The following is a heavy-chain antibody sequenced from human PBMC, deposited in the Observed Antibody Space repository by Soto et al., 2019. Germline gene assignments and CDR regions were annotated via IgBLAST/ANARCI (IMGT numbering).Heavy chain of an antibody. CDR3: ASDQRGYNDGFRFDQ. J-gene: IGHJ4*02. D-gene: IGHD5-18*01. CDR2: ISSRSSYT. Sequence: QVQLVESGGGLVKPGGSLRLSCAASGFTFTDYYMSWIRQAPGRGLEWLSYISSRSSYTNYADSVKGRFTISRDNAKNSLYLEMNSLRVEDTAVYYCASDQRGYNDGFRFDQWGQGILVTVSS. V-gene: IGHV3-11*05. CDR1: GFTFTDYY.